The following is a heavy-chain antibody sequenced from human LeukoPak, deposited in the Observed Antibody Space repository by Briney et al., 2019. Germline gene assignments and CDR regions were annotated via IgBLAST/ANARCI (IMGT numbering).Heavy chain of an antibody. Sequence: GGSLRLSCAASGFTFSSYAMHWVRQAPGRGLEWVAVISYDGSNKYYADSVKGRFTISRDNSKNTLYLQMNSLRAEDTAVYYCAREEEGYSYGYKTFDYWGQGTLVTVSS. CDR2: ISYDGSNK. D-gene: IGHD5-18*01. V-gene: IGHV3-30-3*01. CDR3: AREEEGYSYGYKTFDY. J-gene: IGHJ4*02. CDR1: GFTFSSYA.